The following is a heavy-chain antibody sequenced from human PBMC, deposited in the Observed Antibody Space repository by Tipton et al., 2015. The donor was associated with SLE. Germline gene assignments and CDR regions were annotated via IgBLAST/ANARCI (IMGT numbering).Heavy chain of an antibody. V-gene: IGHV3-7*01. CDR3: AIAAELYYYVSSDYYYLDS. J-gene: IGHJ4*02. CDR2: IKQDGSEK. Sequence: SLRLSCAASGFTFSSYWMSWVRQAPGKGLEWVANIKQDGSEKYYVDSVKGRFTISRDNAKNSLYLQMNSLRAEDTAVYYCAIAAELYYYVSSDYYYLDSWGQGTLVTVSS. D-gene: IGHD3-22*01. CDR1: GFTFSSYW.